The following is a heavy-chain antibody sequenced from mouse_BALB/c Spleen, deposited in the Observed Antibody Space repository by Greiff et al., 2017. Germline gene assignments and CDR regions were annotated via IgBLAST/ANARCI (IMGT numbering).Heavy chain of an antibody. CDR1: GFTFSSYA. V-gene: IGHV5-6-5*01. J-gene: IGHJ3*01. D-gene: IGHD2-4*01. Sequence: EVNVVESGGGLVKPGGSLKLSCAASGFTFSSYAMSWVRQTPEKRLEWVASISSGGSTYYPDSVKGRFTISRDNARNILYLQMSSLRSEDTAMYYCARLITTSYWGQGTLVTVSA. CDR3: ARLITTSY. CDR2: ISSGGST.